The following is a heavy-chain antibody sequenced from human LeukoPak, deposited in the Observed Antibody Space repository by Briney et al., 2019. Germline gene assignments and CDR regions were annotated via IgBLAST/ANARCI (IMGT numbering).Heavy chain of an antibody. CDR2: ISGSGGST. Sequence: GGSLRLSCAASGFTFSSYAMSWVRQAPGKGLEWVSAISGSGGSTYYADSVKGRFTISRDNSKNTLCLQMNSLRAEDTAVYYCAEDGGDDYLNWFDPWGQGTLVTVSS. CDR3: AEDGGDDYLNWFDP. V-gene: IGHV3-23*01. D-gene: IGHD5-24*01. J-gene: IGHJ5*02. CDR1: GFTFSSYA.